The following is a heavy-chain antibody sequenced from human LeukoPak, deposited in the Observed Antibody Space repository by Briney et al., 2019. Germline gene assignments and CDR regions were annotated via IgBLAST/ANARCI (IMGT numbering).Heavy chain of an antibody. CDR1: GFTFSNAW. J-gene: IGHJ4*02. CDR2: IKSKTDGGTT. D-gene: IGHD6-19*01. CDR3: TTGGAVAGTRGFDY. Sequence: GGSLRLSCAASGFTFSNAWMSWVRQAPGKGLEWVGRIKSKTDGGTTDYAAPVKGRFTISRDDSKNTLYLQMSSLKTEDTAVYYCTTGGAVAGTRGFDYWGQGTLVTVSS. V-gene: IGHV3-15*01.